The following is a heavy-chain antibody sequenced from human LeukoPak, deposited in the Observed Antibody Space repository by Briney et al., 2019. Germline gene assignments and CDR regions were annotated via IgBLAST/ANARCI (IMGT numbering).Heavy chain of an antibody. CDR1: GFTFSNYW. J-gene: IGHJ4*02. CDR3: ARDRRIAY. Sequence: GGSLRLSCAASGFTFSNYWLTWVRQAPGQGLEWVANIKQDGSEKHYVDSVKGRFTISRDNAKNSLHLQMNSLRAEDTAVYYCARDRRIAYWGQGTLVTVSS. V-gene: IGHV3-7*01. CDR2: IKQDGSEK.